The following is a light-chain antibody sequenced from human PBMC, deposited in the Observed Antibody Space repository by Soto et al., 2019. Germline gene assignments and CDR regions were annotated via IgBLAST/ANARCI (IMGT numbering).Light chain of an antibody. V-gene: IGKV1-8*01. Sequence: AIRMTQSPSSFSASTGDRVTITCRASQGISSYLAWYQQKPGKAPKLLIYAASTLQSGVPSRFSGSGSGTDFTLTISCLQSEDFANYYCQQYSSYPTFGPGTKVDIK. CDR2: AAS. CDR3: QQYSSYPT. CDR1: QGISSY. J-gene: IGKJ3*01.